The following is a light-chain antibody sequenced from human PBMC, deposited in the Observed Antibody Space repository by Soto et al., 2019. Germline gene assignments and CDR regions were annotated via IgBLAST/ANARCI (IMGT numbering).Light chain of an antibody. CDR3: KQRTSYPRAT. CDR1: QGISSY. J-gene: IGKJ4*01. CDR2: AAS. Sequence: DIQLTQSPSFLSASVGDRVTITCRASQGISSYLAWYQQKPGKAPKLLIYAASTLQSGVPSRFSGSGSGTEFTPPISSLQPEDFATYNCKQRTSYPRATFGGGTKVEIK. V-gene: IGKV1-9*01.